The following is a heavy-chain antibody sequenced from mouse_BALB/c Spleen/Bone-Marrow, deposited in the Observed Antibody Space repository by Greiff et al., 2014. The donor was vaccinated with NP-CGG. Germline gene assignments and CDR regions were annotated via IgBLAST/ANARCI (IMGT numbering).Heavy chain of an antibody. CDR2: ISSGSSTV. V-gene: IGHV5-17*02. J-gene: IGHJ2*01. D-gene: IGHD1-1*01. CDR3: ARSGSSSGYFDY. Sequence: EVQGVESGGGLVQPGGSRKLSCAASGFTFSSFGMHWVRQAPEKGLEWVAYISSGSSTVYYADKVMGRFTISRDNLKNTLFLQMTSLRSEDTAMYYCARSGSSSGYFDYWGQGTTLPVSS. CDR1: GFTFSSFG.